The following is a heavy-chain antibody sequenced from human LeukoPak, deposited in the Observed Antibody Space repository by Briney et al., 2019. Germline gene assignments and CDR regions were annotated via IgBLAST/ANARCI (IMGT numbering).Heavy chain of an antibody. CDR1: GYTFTRYY. Sequence: ALVKVSCKASGYTFTRYYMHWVRQAPGQGLEWMGWINPNSGGTNYAQKFQGRVTMTRDTSISTAYMELSRLRSDDTAVYYCARDGLPFYYYYYMDVWGKGTTVTVSS. CDR3: ARDGLPFYYYYYMDV. CDR2: INPNSGGT. J-gene: IGHJ6*03. D-gene: IGHD3/OR15-3a*01. V-gene: IGHV1-2*02.